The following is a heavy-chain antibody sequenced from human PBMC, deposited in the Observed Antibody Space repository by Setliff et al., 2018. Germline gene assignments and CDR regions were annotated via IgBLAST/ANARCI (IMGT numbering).Heavy chain of an antibody. Sequence: PSETLSLTCAVSGYSISSGNYWGWIRQPPGKGLEWIGSISHSGSAYYNPSLKSRVTISLDMSKNQFSLKLSSVTAADTAVYYCARTNYYDSSTYFNWFDPWGQGTLVTSPQ. J-gene: IGHJ5*02. CDR3: ARTNYYDSSTYFNWFDP. CDR2: ISHSGSA. V-gene: IGHV4-38-2*01. D-gene: IGHD3-22*01. CDR1: GYSISSGNY.